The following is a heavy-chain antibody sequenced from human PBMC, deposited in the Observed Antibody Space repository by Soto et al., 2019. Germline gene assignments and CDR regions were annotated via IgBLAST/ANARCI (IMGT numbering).Heavy chain of an antibody. CDR1: GFTFSSYA. CDR3: AREMVVAVAVDY. J-gene: IGHJ4*02. Sequence: PGGSLRLSCAASGFTFSSYAMHWVRQAPGKGLEWVAVISYDGSNKYYADSVKGRFTISRDNSKNTLYLQMNSLRAEDTAVYYCAREMVVAVAVDYWGQGTLVTVAS. CDR2: ISYDGSNK. D-gene: IGHD2-15*01. V-gene: IGHV3-30-3*01.